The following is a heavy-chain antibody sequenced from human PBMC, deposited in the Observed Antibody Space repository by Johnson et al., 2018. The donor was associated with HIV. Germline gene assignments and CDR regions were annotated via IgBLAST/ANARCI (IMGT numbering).Heavy chain of an antibody. CDR3: ARPGYYDSSGLDAFDI. D-gene: IGHD3-22*01. V-gene: IGHV3-48*03. J-gene: IGHJ3*02. CDR1: GFTFDDYG. Sequence: EVQLVESGGGLVQPGGSLRLSCAASGFTFDDYGMSWVRQAPGKGLEWVSYISSSGSTIYYADSVKGRFTISRDNAKNSLYLQMNSLRAEDTAVYYCARPGYYDSSGLDAFDIWGQGTMVTVSS. CDR2: ISSSGSTI.